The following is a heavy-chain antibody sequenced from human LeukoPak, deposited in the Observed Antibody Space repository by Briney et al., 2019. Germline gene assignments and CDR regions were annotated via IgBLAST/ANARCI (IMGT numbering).Heavy chain of an antibody. CDR3: AKAGTYYYDSSDAN. V-gene: IGHV3-30*02. D-gene: IGHD3-22*01. CDR1: GFTFSSYG. CDR2: IRYDGSNK. J-gene: IGHJ4*02. Sequence: PGGSLRLSCAASGFTFSSYGMHWVRQAPGKGLEWVAFIRYDGSNKYYADSVKGRFTISRDNSKNTLYLQMNSLRAEDTAVYYRAKAGTYYYDSSDANWGQGTLVTVSS.